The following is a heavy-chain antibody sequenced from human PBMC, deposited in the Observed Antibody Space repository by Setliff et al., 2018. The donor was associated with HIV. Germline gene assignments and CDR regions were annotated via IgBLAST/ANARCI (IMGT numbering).Heavy chain of an antibody. V-gene: IGHV4-59*01. Sequence: SETLSLTCTVSGGSISSYYWNWIRQPPGKGLEWIGYIYYSGVTNYNPSLKSRVTISLDTSKNQFSLKLTSVTAADTAVYYCARGARLLAGYSDRWDYYYMGVWGKGTTVTVSS. CDR2: IYYSGVT. CDR3: ARGARLLAGYSDRWDYYYMGV. J-gene: IGHJ6*03. D-gene: IGHD6-13*01. CDR1: GGSISSYY.